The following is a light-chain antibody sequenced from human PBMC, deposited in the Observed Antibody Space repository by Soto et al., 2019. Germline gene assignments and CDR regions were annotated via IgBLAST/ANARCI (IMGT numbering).Light chain of an antibody. CDR2: GNS. CDR3: QSYDSSLSEVV. J-gene: IGLJ2*01. Sequence: QAVVTQPPSVSGAPGQRVTISCTGSSSNIGAGYDVHWYQQLPGTAPKLLIYGNSNRPSGVPDRFSGSKSGTSASLAITGLQAEDGADYYCQSYDSSLSEVVFGGGTKLTVL. CDR1: SSNIGAGYD. V-gene: IGLV1-40*01.